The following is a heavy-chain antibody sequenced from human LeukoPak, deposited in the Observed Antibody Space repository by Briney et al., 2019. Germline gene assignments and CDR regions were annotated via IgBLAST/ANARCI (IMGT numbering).Heavy chain of an antibody. J-gene: IGHJ6*02. CDR2: ISGSGGTT. CDR3: AKVSGGGLYYDGMDV. Sequence: GGSLRLSCAASGFTFNNYAMNWVRQAPGKGLEWVSVISGSGGTTYYTDSVKGRFTISRDSSKNTLYLQMNSLRAEDTAVYYCAKVSGGGLYYDGMDVWGQGTTVTVSS. D-gene: IGHD1-14*01. CDR1: GFTFNNYA. V-gene: IGHV3-23*01.